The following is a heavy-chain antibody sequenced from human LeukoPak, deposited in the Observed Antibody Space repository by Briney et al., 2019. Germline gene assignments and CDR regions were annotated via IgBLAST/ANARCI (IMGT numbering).Heavy chain of an antibody. D-gene: IGHD3-10*01. V-gene: IGHV4-34*01. CDR1: GGSFSGYY. CDR3: ARGYYGSGKPRNYYYYYGMDV. J-gene: IGHJ6*04. CDR2: INQSGST. Sequence: SETLSLTCAVYGGSFSGYYWSWIRQPPGKGLDWIGEINQSGSTNYNPSLKSRVTISVDTSKNQFSLKLSSVPAADTAVYYCARGYYGSGKPRNYYYYYGMDVWGKGTTVTVSS.